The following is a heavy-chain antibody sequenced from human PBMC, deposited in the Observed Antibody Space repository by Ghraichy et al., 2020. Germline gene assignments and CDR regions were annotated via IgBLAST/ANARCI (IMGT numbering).Heavy chain of an antibody. Sequence: GESLNISCKGSGYSFTSYWIGWVRQMPGKGLEWMGIIYPGDSDTRYSPSFQGQVTISADKSISTAYLQWSSLKASDTAMYYCARRDDYGDLEYNWFDPWGQGTLVTVSS. CDR1: GYSFTSYW. D-gene: IGHD4-17*01. CDR3: ARRDDYGDLEYNWFDP. CDR2: IYPGDSDT. J-gene: IGHJ5*02. V-gene: IGHV5-51*01.